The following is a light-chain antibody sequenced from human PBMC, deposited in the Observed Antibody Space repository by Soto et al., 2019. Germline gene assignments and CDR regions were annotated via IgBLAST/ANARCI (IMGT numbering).Light chain of an antibody. CDR2: DNN. Sequence: QSVLTQPPSVSAAPGQKVTISCSGSSSNIGNNYVSWYQKLPGTAPKLLIYDNNKRPSGIPDRFSGSKSGTSATLGITGLQTGYEADYYCGTWDSSLSAGVFGGGTKLTVL. V-gene: IGLV1-51*01. J-gene: IGLJ2*01. CDR3: GTWDSSLSAGV. CDR1: SSNIGNNY.